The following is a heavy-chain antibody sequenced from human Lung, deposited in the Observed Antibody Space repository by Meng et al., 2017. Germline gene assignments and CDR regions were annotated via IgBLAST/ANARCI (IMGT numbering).Heavy chain of an antibody. D-gene: IGHD6-6*01. Sequence: EVQLLESGGGLVQPGGSLRLSCAASGFTFSGYAMTWVRQAPGKGLEWVSSVSGSDDIAYYGDSVKGRVTISRDNSKNTLYLQMNSLRAEDTAVYFCAKDLSASSSYYFDYWGQGTLVTVSS. CDR3: AKDLSASSSYYFDY. J-gene: IGHJ4*02. CDR1: GFTFSGYA. CDR2: VSGSDDIA. V-gene: IGHV3-23*01.